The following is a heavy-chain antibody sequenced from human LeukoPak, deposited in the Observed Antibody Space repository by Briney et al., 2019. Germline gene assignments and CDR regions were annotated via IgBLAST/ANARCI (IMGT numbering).Heavy chain of an antibody. V-gene: IGHV4-59*01. J-gene: IGHJ4*02. CDR3: AREWYSSGWYKTDS. Sequence: SQTLSLTCTVSGGSISGYYWSWIRQPPGKGLEWIGYIYYSGSTNYNPSLKSRLTMSVDTSNNQFSQRLSSVTAADTAVYYCAREWYSSGWYKTDSWGQGTLVTVSS. CDR1: GGSISGYY. D-gene: IGHD6-19*01. CDR2: IYYSGST.